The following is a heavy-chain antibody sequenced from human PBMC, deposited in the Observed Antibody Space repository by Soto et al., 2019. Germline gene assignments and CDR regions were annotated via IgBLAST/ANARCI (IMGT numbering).Heavy chain of an antibody. Sequence: GGSLRLSCAASGFTFSSYAMGWVRQAPGKGLEWVSAISGSGGSTYYADSVKGRFTISRDNSKNTLYLQMNSLRAEDTAVYYCAKDLGQRWLQSSPFDYWGQGTLVTVSS. D-gene: IGHD3-16*01. CDR2: ISGSGGST. J-gene: IGHJ4*02. V-gene: IGHV3-23*01. CDR3: AKDLGQRWLQSSPFDY. CDR1: GFTFSSYA.